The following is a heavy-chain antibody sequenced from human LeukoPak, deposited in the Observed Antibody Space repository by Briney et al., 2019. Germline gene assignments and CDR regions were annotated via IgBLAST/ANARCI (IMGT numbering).Heavy chain of an antibody. CDR1: GYSFTSYW. V-gene: IGHV5-51*01. Sequence: GESLKISCKGSGYSFTSYWIGWVRQMPGKGLEWMGIIYPDDSDTRYSPSFQGQVTISADKSISTAYLQWSSLKASDTAMYYCGRSYYYRSGTSNYFDYWGQGTLVTVSS. CDR2: IYPDDSDT. J-gene: IGHJ4*02. CDR3: GRSYYYRSGTSNYFDY. D-gene: IGHD3-10*01.